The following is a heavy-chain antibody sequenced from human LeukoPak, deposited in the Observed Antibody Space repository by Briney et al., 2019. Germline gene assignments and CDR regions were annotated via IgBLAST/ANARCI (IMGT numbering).Heavy chain of an antibody. D-gene: IGHD1-26*01. CDR1: GGTFSSYA. J-gene: IGHJ4*02. Sequence: SVKVSCKASGGTFSSYAISWVRQAPGQVLGWMGRIIPILGIANYAQKFQGRVTITADKSTSTAYMELSSLRSEDTAVYYCARSAVGATGGYWGQGTLVTVSS. CDR3: ARSAVGATGGY. CDR2: IIPILGIA. V-gene: IGHV1-69*04.